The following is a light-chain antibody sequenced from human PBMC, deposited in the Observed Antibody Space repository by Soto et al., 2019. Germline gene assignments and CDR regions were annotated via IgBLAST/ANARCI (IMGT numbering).Light chain of an antibody. J-gene: IGKJ1*01. V-gene: IGKV3-15*01. CDR1: QSVSGD. Sequence: EIVMTQSPATLSVSPGERATLSCRASQSVSGDLAWYQQKPGQAPRLLIYGASTRATAIPARFSGSGSGTEFTLTISSLQSEDFVVYYCQQYNNWPPAFGQGTKVEIK. CDR3: QQYNNWPPA. CDR2: GAS.